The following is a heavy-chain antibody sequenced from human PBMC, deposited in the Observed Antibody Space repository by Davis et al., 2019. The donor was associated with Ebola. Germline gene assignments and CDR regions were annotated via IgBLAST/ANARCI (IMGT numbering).Heavy chain of an antibody. CDR1: GFTVRNTH. CDR2: IYGGDT. V-gene: IGHV3-53*01. CDR3: ARGGRWYDILTEASLMDV. Sequence: PGGSLRLSCDASGFTVRNTHMSWVRQAPGKGLEWVSGIYGGDTHYADSVKGRFTISRDNAKNSLYLQMNSLRDEDTAVYYCARGGRWYDILTEASLMDVWGTGTTVTVSS. D-gene: IGHD3-9*01. J-gene: IGHJ6*03.